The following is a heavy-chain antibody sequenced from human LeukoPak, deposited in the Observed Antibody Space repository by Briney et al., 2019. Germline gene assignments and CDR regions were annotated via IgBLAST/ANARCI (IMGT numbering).Heavy chain of an antibody. J-gene: IGHJ6*02. Sequence: SETLSLTCTVSGGSISSYYWSWIRQPPGKGLEWIGYIYYSGSTNYNPSLKSRVTISVDTSKNQFSLKLSSVTAADTAVYYCARDPPASGSYGMDVWGQGTTATVSS. D-gene: IGHD1-26*01. V-gene: IGHV4-59*01. CDR1: GGSISSYY. CDR3: ARDPPASGSYGMDV. CDR2: IYYSGST.